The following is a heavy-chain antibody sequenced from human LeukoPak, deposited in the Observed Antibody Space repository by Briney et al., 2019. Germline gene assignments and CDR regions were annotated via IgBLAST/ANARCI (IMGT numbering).Heavy chain of an antibody. CDR3: ARVKGRPYYYDYYMDV. CDR2: IKQDGSEK. Sequence: GGSLRLSCAASGFTFSSYWMSWVRQAPGKGLEWVANIKQDGSEKYYVDSVKGRFTISRDNSKNTLYLQMNSLRAEDTAVYYCARVKGRPYYYDYYMDVWGKGTTVTISS. V-gene: IGHV3-7*03. CDR1: GFTFSSYW. J-gene: IGHJ6*03.